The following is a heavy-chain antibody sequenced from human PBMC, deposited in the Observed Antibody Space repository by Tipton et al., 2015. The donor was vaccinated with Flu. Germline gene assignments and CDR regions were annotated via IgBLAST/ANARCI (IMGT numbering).Heavy chain of an antibody. D-gene: IGHD2-2*01. Sequence: VQLVQSGAEVKKPGESLKISCKGSGYSFTNYWIGWVRQMPGKGLEWMGIIYPGDSDTRYSPSFQGQVTISADKSISTAYLQWSSLKASDTAMYYCVGALGYCSSTSCFDYWGQGTLVTVSS. J-gene: IGHJ4*02. CDR3: VGALGYCSSTSCFDY. CDR1: GYSFTNYW. V-gene: IGHV5-51*03. CDR2: IYPGDSDT.